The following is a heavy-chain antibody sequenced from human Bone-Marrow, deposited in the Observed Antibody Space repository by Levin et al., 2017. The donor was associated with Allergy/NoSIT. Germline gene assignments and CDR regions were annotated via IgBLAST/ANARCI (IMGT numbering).Heavy chain of an antibody. V-gene: IGHV3-23*01. CDR1: GFSFSTYA. CDR3: ANSDGDPDYLPWDY. Sequence: AGGSLRLSCAASGFSFSTYAMSWVRQAPGKGLEWVSGIDRNGGSIYYIDSVKGRFTISRDNSKNTLYLQMNSLRAEDTAVYYCANSDGDPDYLPWDYWGRGTRVTVSS. CDR2: IDRNGGSI. J-gene: IGHJ4*02. D-gene: IGHD3-16*01.